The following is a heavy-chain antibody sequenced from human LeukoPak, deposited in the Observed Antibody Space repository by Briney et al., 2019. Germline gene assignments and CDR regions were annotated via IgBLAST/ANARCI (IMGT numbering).Heavy chain of an antibody. V-gene: IGHV4-59*01. Sequence: PSETLSLTCTVSGGSISSYYWSWIRQPPGKGLEWIGYIYYSGSTNYNPSFKSRVTISVDTSKNQFSLKLSSVTAADTAVYYCAREAGYSSGYYYFDYWGQGTLVTVSS. CDR3: AREAGYSSGYYYFDY. J-gene: IGHJ4*02. CDR1: GGSISSYY. CDR2: IYYSGST. D-gene: IGHD6-19*01.